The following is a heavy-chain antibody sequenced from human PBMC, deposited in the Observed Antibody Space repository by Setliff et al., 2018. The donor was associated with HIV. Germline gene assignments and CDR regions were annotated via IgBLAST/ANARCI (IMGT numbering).Heavy chain of an antibody. J-gene: IGHJ3*02. CDR2: IYYSGST. CDR3: ARDRPPSTVDMLGAFDR. Sequence: SETLSLTCTVSGGSISSSSYYWGWIRQPPGKGLEWIGSIYYSGSTYYNPSLKSRVTISVDTSKDQLSLKLSSLTAADTAVYYCARDRPPSTVDMLGAFDRWGQGTMVTVSS. CDR1: GGSISSSSYY. D-gene: IGHD4-17*01. V-gene: IGHV4-39*07.